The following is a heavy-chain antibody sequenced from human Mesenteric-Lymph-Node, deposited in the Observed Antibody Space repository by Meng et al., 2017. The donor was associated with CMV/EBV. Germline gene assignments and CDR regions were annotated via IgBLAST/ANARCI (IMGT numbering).Heavy chain of an antibody. D-gene: IGHD5/OR15-5a*01. CDR1: GFSFSTHA. CDR2: ISGSGNDT. Sequence: GGSLRLSCAASGFSFSTHAMSWVRQAPGKGLEWVARISGSGNDTHYADSVKGRFTISRDNPRNTLYLQMNSLRAEDTAVYYCAKSSTYSVASGFDNWGQGTLVTVSS. J-gene: IGHJ4*02. V-gene: IGHV3-23*01. CDR3: AKSSTYSVASGFDN.